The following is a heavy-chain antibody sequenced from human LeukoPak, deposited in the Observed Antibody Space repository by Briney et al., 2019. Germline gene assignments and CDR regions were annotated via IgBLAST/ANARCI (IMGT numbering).Heavy chain of an antibody. Sequence: SETLSLTCTVSGGSVSSGSYYWSWIRQPPGKGLEWIGYIYYSGSTYYNPSLKSRVTISVDTSKNQFSLKLSSVTAADTAVYYCARFELRYYYDSSGYRGFDYWGQGTLVTVSS. V-gene: IGHV4-61*01. CDR3: ARFELRYYYDSSGYRGFDY. J-gene: IGHJ4*02. CDR1: GGSVSSGSYY. CDR2: IYYSGST. D-gene: IGHD3-22*01.